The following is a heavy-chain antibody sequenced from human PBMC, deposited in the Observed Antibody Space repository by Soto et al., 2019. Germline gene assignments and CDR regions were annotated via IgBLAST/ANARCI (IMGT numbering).Heavy chain of an antibody. CDR1: GFTFSTFW. CDR2: INSDGSST. Sequence: EVQLVESGGGLVQPGGSLRLSCEASGFTFSTFWMHWVRQAPGKGLVWVSRINSDGSSTYYADSVKGRVTISRDNAKNTLYLHLSSLRPEDTAVYYCARDFEYWGQGALVTGS. CDR3: ARDFEY. V-gene: IGHV3-74*01. J-gene: IGHJ4*02.